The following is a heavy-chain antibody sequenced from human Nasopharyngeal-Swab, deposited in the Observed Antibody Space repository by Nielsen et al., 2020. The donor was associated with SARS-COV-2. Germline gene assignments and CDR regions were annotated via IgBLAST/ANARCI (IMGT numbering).Heavy chain of an antibody. CDR1: GFTFSSYG. J-gene: IGHJ4*02. CDR3: ATGWNFDY. D-gene: IGHD6-19*01. Sequence: LTCAASGFTFSSYGMHWVRQAPGKGLEWVAVISYDGSNKYYADSVKGRFTISRDNSKNTLYLQMNSLRAEDTAVYYCATGWNFDYWGQGTLVTVSS. V-gene: IGHV3-30*03. CDR2: ISYDGSNK.